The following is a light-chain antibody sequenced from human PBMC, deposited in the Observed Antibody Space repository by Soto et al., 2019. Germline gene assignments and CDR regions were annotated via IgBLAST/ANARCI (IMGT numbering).Light chain of an antibody. Sequence: EIVMTQSPATVSVSPGERATLSCRAGQSVSSNLAWYQQKPGQAPRLLIYGASTRATGIPARFSGSGSGTEFTLTISSLQSEDFAVYYCQQYDNWPPITFGQGTRLEIK. CDR3: QQYDNWPPIT. CDR2: GAS. CDR1: QSVSSN. J-gene: IGKJ5*01. V-gene: IGKV3-15*01.